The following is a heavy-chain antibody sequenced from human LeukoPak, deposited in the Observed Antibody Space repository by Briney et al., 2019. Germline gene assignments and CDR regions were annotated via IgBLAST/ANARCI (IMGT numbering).Heavy chain of an antibody. CDR3: AKGLDYYGSGGGMDV. CDR2: ISGSGGST. Sequence: PGGSLRLSCAASGFTFSSYAMSWVRQAPGKGLERVSAISGSGGSTYYADSVRGRFTISRDSSRNTLYLQMHSLRAEDMAVYYCAKGLDYYGSGGGMDVWGQGTTVTVSS. CDR1: GFTFSSYA. J-gene: IGHJ6*02. D-gene: IGHD3-10*01. V-gene: IGHV3-23*01.